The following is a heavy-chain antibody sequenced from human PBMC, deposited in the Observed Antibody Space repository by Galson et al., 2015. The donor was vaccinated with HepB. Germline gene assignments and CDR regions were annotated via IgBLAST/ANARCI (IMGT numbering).Heavy chain of an antibody. V-gene: IGHV3-30*18. CDR1: GFTFSSYG. D-gene: IGHD6-13*01. J-gene: IGHJ3*02. Sequence: SLRLSCAASGFTFSSYGMHWVRQAPGKGLEWVAVISYDGSNKYYADSVKGRFTISRDNSKNTLYLQMNSLRAEDTAVYYCAKAIRYSSSWYAIEIDAFDIWGQGTMVTVSS. CDR2: ISYDGSNK. CDR3: AKAIRYSSSWYAIEIDAFDI.